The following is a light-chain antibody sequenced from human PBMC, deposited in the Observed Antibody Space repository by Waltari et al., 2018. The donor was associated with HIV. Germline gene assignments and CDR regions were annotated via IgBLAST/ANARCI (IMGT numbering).Light chain of an antibody. J-gene: IGLJ3*02. V-gene: IGLV1-44*01. CDR1: SSNIGVNT. Sequence: QSVLTQPPSASGTPGQRVTISCSGGSSNIGVNTVNWYQQVPGTAPKIIVYSSDQRPSGVSDRFSVSKSGASASLAISGLQSEDEADYYCAAWDDRLNVWLFGGGTKLTVL. CDR3: AAWDDRLNVWL. CDR2: SSD.